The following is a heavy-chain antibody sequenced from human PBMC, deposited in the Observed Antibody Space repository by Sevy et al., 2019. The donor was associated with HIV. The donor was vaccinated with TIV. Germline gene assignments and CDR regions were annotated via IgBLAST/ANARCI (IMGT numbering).Heavy chain of an antibody. CDR2: INHSGST. CDR3: ARGGPQTTSYYYYGMDV. V-gene: IGHV4-34*01. Sequence: SETLSLTCTVYGGSLSGYYWTWIRHPPGKGLEWIGEINHSGSTNYNPSLKSRVTISVDTSKNHFSLKLTSLTAADTAAYYCARGGPQTTSYYYYGMDVWGQGTTVTVSS. J-gene: IGHJ6*02. D-gene: IGHD1-7*01. CDR1: GGSLSGYY.